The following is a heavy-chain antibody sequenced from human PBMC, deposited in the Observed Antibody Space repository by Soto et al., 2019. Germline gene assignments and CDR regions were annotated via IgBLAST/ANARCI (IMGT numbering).Heavy chain of an antibody. CDR1: GFTFSSYG. J-gene: IGHJ4*02. CDR3: ARDPVSDRSSWFFDY. D-gene: IGHD6-13*01. CDR2: IWYDGSNK. V-gene: IGHV3-33*01. Sequence: QVQLVESGGGVVQPGRSLRLSCAASGFTFSSYGMHWVRQAPGKGLEWVAVIWYDGSNKYYADSVKGRFTISRDNSKNPLYRQMNSLRAEDTAVYYCARDPVSDRSSWFFDYWGQGPLVTVSS.